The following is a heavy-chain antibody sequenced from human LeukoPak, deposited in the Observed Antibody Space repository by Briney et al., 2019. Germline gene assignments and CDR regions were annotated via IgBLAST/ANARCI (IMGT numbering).Heavy chain of an antibody. D-gene: IGHD5-24*01. Sequence: SETLSLICSVSGASIRSDYWNWIRQPPGKGLEWIGYMYYSGSTNYNPSLKSSVTISVDTSKNQFSLKLNSETAADTAVYYCAGSPDNGYNYGAFHIWGQGTMVAVS. V-gene: IGHV4-59*01. CDR2: MYYSGST. CDR1: GASIRSDY. J-gene: IGHJ3*02. CDR3: AGSPDNGYNYGAFHI.